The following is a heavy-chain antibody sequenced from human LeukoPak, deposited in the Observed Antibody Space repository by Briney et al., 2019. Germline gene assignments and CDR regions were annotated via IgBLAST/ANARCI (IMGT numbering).Heavy chain of an antibody. CDR2: ISGSGGST. Sequence: GGSLTLSCAASGFTFSSYAMSWVRQAPGKGLEWVSAISGSGGSTYYADSVKGRFTISRDNSKNTLYLQMNRLRAEGTAVYYCAKSILEWDIVDAFGIWGQGTMVTVSS. V-gene: IGHV3-23*01. J-gene: IGHJ3*02. CDR1: GFTFSSYA. CDR3: AKSILEWDIVDAFGI. D-gene: IGHD3-3*01.